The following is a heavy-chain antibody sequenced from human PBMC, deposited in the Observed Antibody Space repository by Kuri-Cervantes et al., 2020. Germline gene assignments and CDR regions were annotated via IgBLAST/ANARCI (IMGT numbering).Heavy chain of an antibody. J-gene: IGHJ4*02. Sequence: GESLKISCAASGFTFSSYSMNWVRQAPGKGLEWVSYISSSSSTIYYADSVKGRFTISRDNAKNSLYLQMNSLRDEDTAVYYCARHLGKGLQGGYFDYWGQGTLVTVSS. D-gene: IGHD4-11*01. V-gene: IGHV3-48*02. CDR1: GFTFSSYS. CDR3: ARHLGKGLQGGYFDY. CDR2: ISSSSSTI.